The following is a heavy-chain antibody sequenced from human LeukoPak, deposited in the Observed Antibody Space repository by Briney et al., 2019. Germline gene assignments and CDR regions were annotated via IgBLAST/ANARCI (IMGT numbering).Heavy chain of an antibody. CDR2: INHSGST. CDR1: GGSFSGYY. D-gene: IGHD3-10*01. V-gene: IGHV4-34*01. CDR3: ARRGQYYYGSGSYRNWFDP. J-gene: IGHJ5*02. Sequence: SETLSLTCAVYGGSFSGYYWSWIRQPPGKGLEWIGEINHSGSTNYNPSLKSRVTISVDTSKNQFSLKLSSVTAADTAVYYCARRGQYYYGSGSYRNWFDPWGQGTLVTVSS.